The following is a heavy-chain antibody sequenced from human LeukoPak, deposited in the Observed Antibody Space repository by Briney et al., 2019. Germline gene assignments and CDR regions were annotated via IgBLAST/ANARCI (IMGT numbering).Heavy chain of an antibody. V-gene: IGHV3-23*01. Sequence: GGSLRLSCAASGFTFSRFAMNWVRQAPGKGLEWVSSLSGRGSSSYYADSVKGRFTISRDNSRSTLFLQMSSLRAEDTAIYYSARAEGVDPFDYWGQGTLVTVSS. CDR2: LSGRGSSS. CDR1: GFTFSRFA. CDR3: ARAEGVDPFDY. J-gene: IGHJ4*02. D-gene: IGHD1-14*01.